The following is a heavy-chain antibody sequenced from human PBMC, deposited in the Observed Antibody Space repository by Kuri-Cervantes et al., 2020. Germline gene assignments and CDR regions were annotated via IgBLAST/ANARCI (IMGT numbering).Heavy chain of an antibody. CDR3: AKGADCAGTSCYWWHDY. J-gene: IGHJ4*02. CDR2: ISGSGGNT. D-gene: IGHD2-2*01. CDR1: GFTFSSYA. Sequence: GGSLRLSCAASGFTFSSYAMSWVRQAPGKGLEWTSTISGSGGNTYYADSVKGRFTISRDNSKNTLYLQMNSLRAEDTAVYYCAKGADCAGTSCYWWHDYWGQGTLVTVSS. V-gene: IGHV3-23*01.